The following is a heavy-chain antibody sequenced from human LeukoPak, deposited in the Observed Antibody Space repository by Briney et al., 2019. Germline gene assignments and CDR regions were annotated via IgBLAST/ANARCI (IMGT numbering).Heavy chain of an antibody. CDR2: INPNSGGT. CDR1: GYTFTDYY. CDR3: ARDNRVGATYLYYYYYMDV. J-gene: IGHJ6*03. Sequence: ASVKVSCKASGYTFTDYYMHWVRQAPGQGLEWMGWINPNSGGTNYAQKFQGRVTMTGDTSISTAYMELSRLRSDDTAVYYCARDNRVGATYLYYYYYMDVWGKGTTVTVSS. D-gene: IGHD1-26*01. V-gene: IGHV1-2*02.